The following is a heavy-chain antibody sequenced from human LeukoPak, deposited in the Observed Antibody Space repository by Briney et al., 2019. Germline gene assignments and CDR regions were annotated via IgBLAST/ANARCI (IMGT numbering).Heavy chain of an antibody. CDR3: ARGLQLLWFGEPPFDY. J-gene: IGHJ4*02. D-gene: IGHD3-10*01. CDR2: MNPNSGNT. V-gene: IGHV1-8*01. CDR1: GYTFTSYD. Sequence: ASVKVSCKASGYTFTSYDINWVRQATGQGLEWMGWMNPNSGNTGYAQKFQGRVTMTRNTSISTAYMELSSLRSEDTAVYYCARGLQLLWFGEPPFDYWGQGTLVTVSS.